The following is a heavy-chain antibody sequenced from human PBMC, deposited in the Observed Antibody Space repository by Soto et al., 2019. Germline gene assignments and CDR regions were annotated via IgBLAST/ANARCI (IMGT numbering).Heavy chain of an antibody. Sequence: EVQLVESGGGLVQPGGSLRLSCAASGFTVSSNYMSWVHQAPGKGLEWVSVIYSGGSTYYADSVKGRFTISRHNSKNTLYLQMNSMRAEDTAVYYCARDRRATGYYYYYMDVWGKGTTVTVSS. CDR1: GFTVSSNY. V-gene: IGHV3-53*04. CDR3: ARDRRATGYYYYYMDV. CDR2: IYSGGST. J-gene: IGHJ6*03.